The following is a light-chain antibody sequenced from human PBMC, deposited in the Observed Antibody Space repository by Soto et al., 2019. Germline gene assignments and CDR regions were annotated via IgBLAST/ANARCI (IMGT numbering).Light chain of an antibody. V-gene: IGKV3-15*01. CDR2: GAS. Sequence: EIVMTQSPATLSVSPGESVTLSCRASLTMNNNIAWYQHKPGQAPRLLIFGASSRATGVPGRFSGSGFGTEFTLRISSLQSEDFAVYSCQPYNESPPWTFGQGTTVEMK. CDR3: QPYNESPPWT. CDR1: LTMNNN. J-gene: IGKJ1*01.